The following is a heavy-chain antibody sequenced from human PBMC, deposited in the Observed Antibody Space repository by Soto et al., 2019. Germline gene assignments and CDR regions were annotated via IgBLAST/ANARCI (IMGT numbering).Heavy chain of an antibody. CDR3: ARHTRNQFDP. Sequence: SETLSLTCAVYGASLSDHYCNWLRQPPGKGLEWIGEINHSGSTYYSPSLKSRVTISGDTSKSQFSLKLSSVTAAEKAVYYCARHTRNQFDPWGQGTLVTVSS. CDR1: GASLSDHY. V-gene: IGHV4-34*01. J-gene: IGHJ5*02. CDR2: INHSGST.